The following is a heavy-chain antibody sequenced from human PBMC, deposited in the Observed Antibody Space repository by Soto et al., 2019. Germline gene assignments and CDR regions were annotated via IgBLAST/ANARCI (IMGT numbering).Heavy chain of an antibody. J-gene: IGHJ4*02. Sequence: VASVNVSCKASGYTCTSYGISCVLQAPGQGLEWMGWISAYNGNTNYAQKLQGRVTMTTDTSTSTAYMELRSLRSDDTAVYYCARDVAVAGDFDYWGKGTLVSVS. CDR3: ARDVAVAGDFDY. V-gene: IGHV1-18*01. D-gene: IGHD6-19*01. CDR1: GYTCTSYG. CDR2: ISAYNGNT.